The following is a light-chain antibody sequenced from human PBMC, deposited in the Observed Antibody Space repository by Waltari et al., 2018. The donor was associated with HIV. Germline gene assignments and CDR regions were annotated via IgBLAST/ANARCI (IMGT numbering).Light chain of an antibody. Sequence: QSALAQSPSASGFPGQAVTISCTGTSSDIGSYDYLSWYQQHPGKAPKLMIYDVYKRPSGIPDRFSGSKSGNTASLTVSGLQAEDEANYYCSSYAGSTNRVVFGGGTFLTVL. V-gene: IGLV2-8*01. CDR1: SSDIGSYDY. CDR2: DVY. J-gene: IGLJ2*01. CDR3: SSYAGSTNRVV.